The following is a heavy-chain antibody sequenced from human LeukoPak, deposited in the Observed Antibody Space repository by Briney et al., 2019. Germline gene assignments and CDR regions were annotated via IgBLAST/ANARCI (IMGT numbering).Heavy chain of an antibody. CDR1: GYTFTGYY. D-gene: IGHD3-22*01. CDR3: ARACPDYYYDSSGYYYGDY. V-gene: IGHV1-2*06. Sequence: ASVKVSCKASGYTFTGYYMHWVLQAPGQGLEWMGRINPNSGGTNYAQKFQGRVTMTRDTSISTAYMELSRLRSDDTAVYYCARACPDYYYDSSGYYYGDYWGQGTLVTVSS. J-gene: IGHJ4*02. CDR2: INPNSGGT.